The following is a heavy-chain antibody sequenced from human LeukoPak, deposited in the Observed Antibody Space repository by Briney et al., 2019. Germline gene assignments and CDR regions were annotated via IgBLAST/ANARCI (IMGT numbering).Heavy chain of an antibody. CDR2: ISYDGSNK. Sequence: GGSLRLSCAASGFTFSSYAMHWVRQAPGKGLEWVAVISYDGSNKYYADSVKGRFTISRYNSKNTLYLQMNSLRAEDTAVYYCARDVDSSSWSWGDAFDIWGQGTMVTVSS. V-gene: IGHV3-30-3*01. D-gene: IGHD6-13*01. CDR3: ARDVDSSSWSWGDAFDI. J-gene: IGHJ3*02. CDR1: GFTFSSYA.